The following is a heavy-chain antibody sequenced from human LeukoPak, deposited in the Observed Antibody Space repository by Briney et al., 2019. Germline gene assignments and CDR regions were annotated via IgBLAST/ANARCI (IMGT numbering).Heavy chain of an antibody. CDR2: IDPSDSYT. Sequence: GESLKISCKGSGYSFPTYWISWVRQMPGKGLEWMGRIDPSDSYTNYSPSFQGHVTISADKSISTAYLQWSSLKASDTAMYYCARHPAYDYGDYDWFDPWGQGTLVTVSS. D-gene: IGHD4-17*01. CDR3: ARHPAYDYGDYDWFDP. J-gene: IGHJ5*02. V-gene: IGHV5-10-1*01. CDR1: GYSFPTYW.